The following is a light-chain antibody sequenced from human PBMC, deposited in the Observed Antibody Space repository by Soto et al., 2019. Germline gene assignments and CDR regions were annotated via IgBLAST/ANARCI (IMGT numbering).Light chain of an antibody. CDR1: SSDVGGHNH. Sequence: QSALTQPASVSGSPGQSITISCTGSSSDVGGHNHVSWYQQHPGKAPELIIYEVGNRPSGVSNRFSGSKSGNTASLTISGFQAEDEADYYCNSYTSSSTHVFGTGTKLTVL. CDR3: NSYTSSSTHV. CDR2: EVG. V-gene: IGLV2-14*01. J-gene: IGLJ1*01.